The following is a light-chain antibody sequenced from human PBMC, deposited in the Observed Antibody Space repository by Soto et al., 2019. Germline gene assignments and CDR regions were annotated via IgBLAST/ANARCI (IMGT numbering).Light chain of an antibody. V-gene: IGKV3-20*01. Sequence: IVLTQSPGTLSLSPGETATLSCRASQTVSSTYLAWYQHKPGRAPRLLIDGASSRAAGIPDRFSGSGSGTDFPLTISTLEPEDLAVYYCQQYDYLVTFGQGTKVEIK. CDR1: QTVSSTY. CDR3: QQYDYLVT. J-gene: IGKJ1*01. CDR2: GAS.